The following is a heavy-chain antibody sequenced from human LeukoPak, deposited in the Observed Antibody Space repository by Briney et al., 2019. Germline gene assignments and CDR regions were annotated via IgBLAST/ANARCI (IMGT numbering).Heavy chain of an antibody. D-gene: IGHD3-22*01. CDR1: GITLSNYG. V-gene: IGHV3-23*01. CDR2: ISDSAGGT. CDR3: ARGDYYDASGEWYFDL. Sequence: GGSLRLSCAVSGITLSNYGMSWVRQAPGKGLEWVAGISDSAGGTNYADSVKGRFTISRDNSKNTLYLQMNSLRAEDTAVYYCARGDYYDASGEWYFDLWGRGTLVTVSS. J-gene: IGHJ2*01.